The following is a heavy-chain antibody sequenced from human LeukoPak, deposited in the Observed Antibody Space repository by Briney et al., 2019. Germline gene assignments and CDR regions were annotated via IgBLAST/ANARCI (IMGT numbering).Heavy chain of an antibody. CDR1: GGSISSYY. CDR3: ARVVWGGDYHYSMDV. V-gene: IGHV4-59*01. CDR2: IYYSGST. J-gene: IGHJ6*03. D-gene: IGHD7-27*01. Sequence: SETLSLTCTVSGGSISSYYWSWIRQPPGKGLEWIGYIYYSGSTNYNPSLKSRVTISVDTSKNQFSLKLSSVTAADTAVYYCARVVWGGDYHYSMDVWGKGTTVIVSS.